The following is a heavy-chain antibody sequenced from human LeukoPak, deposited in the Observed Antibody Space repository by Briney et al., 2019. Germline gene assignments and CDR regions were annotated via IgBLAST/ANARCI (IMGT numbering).Heavy chain of an antibody. CDR3: AREVVASNLEGVTNWFDR. CDR2: INHGGSA. D-gene: IGHD2-2*01. Sequence: SETLSLTCSVSGGSISSGGYSWTWIRQPPGKGLEWIGYINHGGSAYYSPSLKGRLTISVDRSKNQFSLKLTSVTAADTAVYYCAREVVASNLEGVTNWFDRWGQGALVTVS. V-gene: IGHV4-30-2*01. J-gene: IGHJ5*02. CDR1: GGSISSGGYS.